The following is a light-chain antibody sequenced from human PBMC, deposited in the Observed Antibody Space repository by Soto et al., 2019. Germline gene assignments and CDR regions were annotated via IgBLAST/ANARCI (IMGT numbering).Light chain of an antibody. J-gene: IGKJ1*01. V-gene: IGKV1-5*03. CDR2: KAS. CDR3: QHDNSYSEA. Sequence: DIQMTQSPSTLSGSVGDRVTITCRASQTISSWLAWYQQKPGKAPKLLIYKASTLKSGVPSRFSGSGSGTEFTLTISSLPPDDFATYYCQHDNSYSEAFGQGTKVELK. CDR1: QTISSW.